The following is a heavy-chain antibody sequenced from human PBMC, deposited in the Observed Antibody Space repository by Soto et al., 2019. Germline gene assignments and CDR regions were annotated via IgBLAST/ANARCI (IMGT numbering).Heavy chain of an antibody. V-gene: IGHV1-69*06. CDR1: GGSFNMYS. Sequence: QVQLVQSGAEVKQPGSSVKVSCRVSGGSFNMYSVSWVRQAPGQGLEWLGGIIPMLGRPSYAQGFKDRVIITEDKSATTSYMELSSLRSDDTAVYYCARERSRYDRSGYYRPADWGQGTLVTVSS. CDR3: ARERSRYDRSGYYRPAD. CDR2: IIPMLGRP. D-gene: IGHD3-22*01. J-gene: IGHJ4*02.